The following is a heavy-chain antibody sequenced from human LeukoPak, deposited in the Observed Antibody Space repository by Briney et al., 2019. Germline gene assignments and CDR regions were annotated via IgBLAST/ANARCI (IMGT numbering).Heavy chain of an antibody. Sequence: PGGSLRLSCAASGFTVSSNYMSWVRQAPGKGLEWVAFIRDDGSIKYYADSVKGRFTVSRDNSKNTLYLQMDSLRTEDTAVYYCAKVPHSWGLFDSWGQGTLVTVSS. D-gene: IGHD3-16*01. V-gene: IGHV3-30*02. CDR2: IRDDGSIK. CDR3: AKVPHSWGLFDS. J-gene: IGHJ4*02. CDR1: GFTVSSNY.